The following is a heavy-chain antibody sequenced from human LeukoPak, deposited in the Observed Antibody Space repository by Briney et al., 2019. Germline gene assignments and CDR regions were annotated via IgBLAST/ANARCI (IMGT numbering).Heavy chain of an antibody. CDR3: ARAIGYCSSTSCYYRFDP. D-gene: IGHD2-2*01. Sequence: ASVRVSCTASGYTFTGYYMHWVRQAPGQGLEWMGWINPNSGGTNYAQKFQGWVTMTRDTSISTAYMELSRLRSDDTAVYYCARAIGYCSSTSCYYRFDPWGQGTLVTVSS. V-gene: IGHV1-2*04. J-gene: IGHJ5*02. CDR2: INPNSGGT. CDR1: GYTFTGYY.